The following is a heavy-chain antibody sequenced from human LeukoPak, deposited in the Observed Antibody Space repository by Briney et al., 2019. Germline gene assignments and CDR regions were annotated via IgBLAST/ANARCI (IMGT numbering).Heavy chain of an antibody. CDR2: FGGNGAGT. V-gene: IGHV3-23*01. CDR3: ARRPNCGGDCFHFDF. D-gene: IGHD2-21*02. CDR1: GFMFTRHA. J-gene: IGHJ4*02. Sequence: GGSLRLSCATSGFMFTRHAMSWVRQAPGEGLEWVSGFGGNGAGTYYADSVKGRFTISRDSSENTLYLQMSSLRVEDTAVYYCARRPNCGGDCFHFDFWGQGALVTVSS.